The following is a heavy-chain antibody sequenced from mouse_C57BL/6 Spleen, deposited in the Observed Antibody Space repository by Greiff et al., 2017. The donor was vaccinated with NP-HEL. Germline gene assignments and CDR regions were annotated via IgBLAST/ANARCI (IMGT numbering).Heavy chain of an antibody. D-gene: IGHD1-1*01. CDR3: ARRGTVVAPDY. V-gene: IGHV1-69*01. CDR1: GYTFTSYW. J-gene: IGHJ2*01. CDR2: IDPSDSYT. Sequence: QVQLQQSGAELVMPGASVKLSCKASGYTFTSYWMHWVKQRPGQGLEWIGEIDPSDSYTNYNQKFKGKSTLTVDKSSSTAYMQLSSLTSEDSAVYYCARRGTVVAPDYWGQGTTLTVSS.